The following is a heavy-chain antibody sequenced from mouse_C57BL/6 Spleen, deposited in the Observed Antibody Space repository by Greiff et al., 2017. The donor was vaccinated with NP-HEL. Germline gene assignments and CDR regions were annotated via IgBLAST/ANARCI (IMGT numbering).Heavy chain of an antibody. CDR2: INPNHGTT. CDR1: GYSFTDYN. D-gene: IGHD2-5*01. Sequence: VQLQQSGPELVKPGASVKISCKASGYSFTDYNMNWVKQSNGKSLEWIGVINPNHGTTSYNQKFKGKATLTVDQSSSTAYMQLNSLTSEDSAVYYCATAIVTEGHYYAMDYWGQGTSVTVSS. CDR3: ATAIVTEGHYYAMDY. V-gene: IGHV1-39*01. J-gene: IGHJ4*01.